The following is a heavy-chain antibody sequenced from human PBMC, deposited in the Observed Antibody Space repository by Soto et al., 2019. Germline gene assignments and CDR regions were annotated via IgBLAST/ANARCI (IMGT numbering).Heavy chain of an antibody. Sequence: QVQLVESGGGVVQPGRSLRLSCAASGFSFSNYAMHWVRQAPGKGLEWVAVISYDGSNKYYADSVKGRFTISRDNSKNTQQLQINNLRTEAMAVYCCGAGRGYRPDCDAFDFWGQGTMVSVSS. V-gene: IGHV3-30-3*01. CDR2: ISYDGSNK. CDR3: GAGRGYRPDCDAFDF. J-gene: IGHJ3*01. CDR1: GFSFSNYA. D-gene: IGHD3-16*02.